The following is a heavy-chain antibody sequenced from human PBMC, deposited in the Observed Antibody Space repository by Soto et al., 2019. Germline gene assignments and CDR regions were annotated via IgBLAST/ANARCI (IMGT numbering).Heavy chain of an antibody. CDR2: ISYDGSNK. D-gene: IGHD6-13*01. CDR1: GFTFSSYA. V-gene: IGHV3-30-3*01. CDR3: ARDCSSRWYSYYYYGMDV. Sequence: QVQLVESGGGVVQPGRSLRLSCAASGFTFSSYAMHWVRQAPGKGLEWVAVISYDGSNKYYADSVKGRFTISRDNSKNTLYLLMSIRRADNTAEYYCARDCSSRWYSYYYYGMDVWGQGTTVTVSS. J-gene: IGHJ6*02.